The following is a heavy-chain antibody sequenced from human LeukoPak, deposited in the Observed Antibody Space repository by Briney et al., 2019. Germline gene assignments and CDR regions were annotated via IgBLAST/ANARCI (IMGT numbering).Heavy chain of an antibody. D-gene: IGHD6-19*01. CDR1: GYTFTGYY. J-gene: IGHJ4*02. CDR3: ATAAYSSGWKYFDY. V-gene: IGHV1-2*02. Sequence: ASVKVSCKASGYTFTGYYMHWVRQAPGQGLEWMGWINPNSGGTNYAQKFQGRVTMTRDTSISTAYMELSRLRSDDTAVYYCATAAYSSGWKYFDYWGQGTLVTVSS. CDR2: INPNSGGT.